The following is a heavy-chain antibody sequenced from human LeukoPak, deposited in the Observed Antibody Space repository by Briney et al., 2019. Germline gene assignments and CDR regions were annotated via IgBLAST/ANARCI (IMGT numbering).Heavy chain of an antibody. CDR3: AREQCSGNSCYYY. CDR2: INQDGSEK. CDR1: GFSFSSFW. Sequence: PGGSPRLSCAASGFSFSSFWMSWVRQAPGKGLEWVANINQDGSEKNYVDSVKGRLTISRDGAKNLLYLQMNSLRAEDAAVYYCAREQCSGNSCYYYWGQGTLVTVSS. D-gene: IGHD2-15*01. J-gene: IGHJ4*02. V-gene: IGHV3-7*01.